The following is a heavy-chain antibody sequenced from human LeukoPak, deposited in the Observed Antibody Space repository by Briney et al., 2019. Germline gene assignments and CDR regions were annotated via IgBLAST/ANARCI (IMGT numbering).Heavy chain of an antibody. D-gene: IGHD6-13*01. V-gene: IGHV4-59*01. Sequence: SETLSLTCTVSGGSISSYYWSWARQPPGKGLEWIGYIYYSGSTNYNPSLKSRVTISVDTSKNQFSLKLSSVTAADTAVYYCARLTAAAGIDYWGQGTLVTVSS. CDR3: ARLTAAAGIDY. J-gene: IGHJ4*02. CDR2: IYYSGST. CDR1: GGSISSYY.